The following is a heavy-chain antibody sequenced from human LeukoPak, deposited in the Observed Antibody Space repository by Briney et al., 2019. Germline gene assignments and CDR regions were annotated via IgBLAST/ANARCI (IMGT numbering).Heavy chain of an antibody. CDR3: ARGLAHGERGYFDY. Sequence: PGGSLRLSCATSGFSFSSYGMHWVRQAPGKGLEWVAVMWSDGSNKYYADSVKGRFTISRDNSKNTLFLQVDSLRAEDTAVYYCARGLAHGERGYFDYWGQGTLVTVSS. CDR1: GFSFSSYG. V-gene: IGHV3-33*01. CDR2: MWSDGSNK. J-gene: IGHJ4*02. D-gene: IGHD4-17*01.